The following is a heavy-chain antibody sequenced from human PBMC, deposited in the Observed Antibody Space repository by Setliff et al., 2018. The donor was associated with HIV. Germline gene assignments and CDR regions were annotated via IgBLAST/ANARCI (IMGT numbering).Heavy chain of an antibody. J-gene: IGHJ4*02. CDR1: GDSFSNYA. CDR3: AVSWYTTGRGDY. V-gene: IGHV1-69*13. Sequence: SVKVSCKTSGDSFSNYAITWVRQAPGQGLEWMGGIVPKFGTPNYAERFQGRVTITADESTSTAYMELRNLRSDDTAVYYCAVSWYTTGRGDYWGPGTLVTVSS. CDR2: IVPKFGTP. D-gene: IGHD3-10*01.